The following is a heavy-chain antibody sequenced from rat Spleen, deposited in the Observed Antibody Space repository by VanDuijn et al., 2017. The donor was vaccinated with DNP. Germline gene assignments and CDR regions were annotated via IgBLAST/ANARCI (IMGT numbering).Heavy chain of an antibody. D-gene: IGHD1-1*01. CDR1: GFIFSNYW. V-gene: IGHV5-22*01. Sequence: EVQLVESGGGPVQPGRSLKLSCVASGFIFSNYWMTWIRQAPKKGLEWVASISYEGSSTYYGDSVKGRFTISRDNAKSTLYRQMNSLRSEDTATYYCARQVTGYFDYWGQGVMVTVSS. CDR3: ARQVTGYFDY. CDR2: ISYEGSST. J-gene: IGHJ2*01.